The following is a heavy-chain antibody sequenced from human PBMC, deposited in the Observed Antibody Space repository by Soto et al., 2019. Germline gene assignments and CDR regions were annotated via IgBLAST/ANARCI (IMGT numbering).Heavy chain of an antibody. Sequence: SETLSLTCTVSGGSIRSYYWSWLRQPPGKGPEWIGFIYYTGRTTYNPSLKSRVTISLDRSKNQFSLKLSSVTAADTAVYYCARVPGPWGQGTLVTSPQ. CDR1: GGSIRSYY. J-gene: IGHJ5*02. V-gene: IGHV4-59*12. CDR2: IYYTGRT. CDR3: ARVPGP.